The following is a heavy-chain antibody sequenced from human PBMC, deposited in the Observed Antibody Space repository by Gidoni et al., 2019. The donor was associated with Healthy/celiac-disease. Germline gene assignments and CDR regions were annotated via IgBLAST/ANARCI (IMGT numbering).Heavy chain of an antibody. Sequence: QVQLVESGGGVVQPGRSLKLSCAASGLPVNSYTMHWVRQVPGQGLEWVEFIAFDGNNKHYADSVKGRFTISRDNSKNTLSLQMNSLRDEDTAVYYCARESLYHTKFDYWGQGTLVTVSS. J-gene: IGHJ4*02. CDR2: IAFDGNNK. D-gene: IGHD3-16*02. CDR3: ARESLYHTKFDY. CDR1: GLPVNSYT. V-gene: IGHV3-30-3*01.